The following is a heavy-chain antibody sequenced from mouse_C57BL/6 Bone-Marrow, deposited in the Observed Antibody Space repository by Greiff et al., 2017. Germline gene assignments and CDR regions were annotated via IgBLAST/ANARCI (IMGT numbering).Heavy chain of an antibody. CDR1: GYTFTSSW. D-gene: IGHD1-1*01. J-gene: IGHJ1*03. CDR2: INPSSGYT. CDR3: ARRYYGSGYFDV. Sequence: VKLQESGAELAKPGASVKLSCKASGYTFTSSWMHWVTQRPGQGLEWIGYINPSSGYTKYNQKFKDKATLTADKSSSTAYMQLSSQTYEDSAVYYCARRYYGSGYFDVWGTGTTVTVSS. V-gene: IGHV1-7*01.